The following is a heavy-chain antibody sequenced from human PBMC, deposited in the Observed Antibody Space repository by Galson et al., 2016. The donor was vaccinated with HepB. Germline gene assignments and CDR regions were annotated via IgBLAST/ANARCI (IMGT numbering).Heavy chain of an antibody. V-gene: IGHV4-34*01. J-gene: IGHJ4*02. CDR3: AKGDAVVAAVDY. Sequence: SETLSLTCGVSGVSLNGYYWNWLRQIPRKGLEWIGKINHRGITKDNPAFEGRLTMSVDTSKNQVSLNLKSVTAADTAIYYCAKGDAVVAAVDYWGPGKLVTVSS. CDR1: GVSLNGYY. D-gene: IGHD2-15*01. CDR2: INHRGIT.